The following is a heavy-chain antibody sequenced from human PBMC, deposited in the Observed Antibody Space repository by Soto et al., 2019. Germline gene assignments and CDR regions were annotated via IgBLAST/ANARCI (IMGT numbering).Heavy chain of an antibody. CDR2: ISYDGSNK. D-gene: IGHD1-20*01. J-gene: IGHJ3*02. CDR3: AKDFRPITGTDAFDI. Sequence: GGSLRLSCAASGFTFSSYGMHWVRQAPGKGLEWVAVISYDGSNKYYADSVKGRFTISRDNSKNTLYLQMNSLRAEDTAVYYWAKDFRPITGTDAFDIWGQGTMVTVSS. CDR1: GFTFSSYG. V-gene: IGHV3-30*18.